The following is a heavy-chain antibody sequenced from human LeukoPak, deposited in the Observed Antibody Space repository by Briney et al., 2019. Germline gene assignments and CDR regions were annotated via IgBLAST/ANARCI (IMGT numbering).Heavy chain of an antibody. CDR1: GFTFADYG. V-gene: IGHV3-20*04. D-gene: IGHD5-18*01. CDR2: INWNGGST. J-gene: IGHJ3*02. CDR3: AKLWIPEGHDAFDI. Sequence: GGSLRLSCAASGFTFADYGMSWVRQAPGKGLEWVSGINWNGGSTGYADSVKGRFTISRDNAKNSLYLQMNSLRAEDTAVYYCAKLWIPEGHDAFDIWGQGTMVTVSS.